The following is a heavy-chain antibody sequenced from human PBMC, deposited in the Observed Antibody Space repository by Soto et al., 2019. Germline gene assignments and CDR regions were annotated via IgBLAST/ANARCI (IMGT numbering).Heavy chain of an antibody. V-gene: IGHV3-23*01. Sequence: GGSLRLSCAASGFTFSSYAMSWVRQAPGKGLEWVSSISGSGGSTYYADFVKGRFTISRDNSKNTLYLQMNSLRAEDTAVYYYAKDISGYSPAYFDYWGQGTLVTVSS. D-gene: IGHD3-22*01. CDR2: ISGSGGST. J-gene: IGHJ4*02. CDR1: GFTFSSYA. CDR3: AKDISGYSPAYFDY.